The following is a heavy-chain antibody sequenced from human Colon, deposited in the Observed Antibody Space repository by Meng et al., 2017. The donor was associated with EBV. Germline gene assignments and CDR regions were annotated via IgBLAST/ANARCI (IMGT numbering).Heavy chain of an antibody. D-gene: IGHD6-13*01. CDR3: ARRKAAAAPLDY. CDR1: AFSLSTSGVG. V-gene: IGHV2-5*02. J-gene: IGHJ4*02. CDR2: IYWDDEK. Sequence: QITLKESGPTVVRPTQTLTLTCTLTAFSLSTSGVGVGSIRPPPGKALELLAVIYWDDEKRYSTSLESRLTIKKDTAKTQVVLTPTDMDTDDTATYYCARRKAAAAPLDYWGQGTLVTVSS.